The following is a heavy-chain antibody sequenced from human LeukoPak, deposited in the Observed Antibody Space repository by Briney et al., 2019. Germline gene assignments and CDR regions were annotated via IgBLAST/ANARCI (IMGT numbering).Heavy chain of an antibody. J-gene: IGHJ5*02. V-gene: IGHV3-23*01. Sequence: GGSLRLSCAASGFIFSNYAMNWVRQAPGKGLEWVSGISGTGGNTFYADSVKGRFTISRDNSKNTLSLQMNSLRADDTAVYYCAKVSTTRGHGGFGPWGHGTLVTVSS. D-gene: IGHD1-1*01. CDR1: GFIFSNYA. CDR3: AKVSTTRGHGGFGP. CDR2: ISGTGGNT.